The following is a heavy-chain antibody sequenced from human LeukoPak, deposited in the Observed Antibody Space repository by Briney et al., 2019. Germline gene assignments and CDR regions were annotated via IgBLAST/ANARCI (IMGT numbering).Heavy chain of an antibody. J-gene: IGHJ4*02. CDR1: GFTFSLYS. CDR3: ARSDWGLDY. CDR2: ISGSGGTI. D-gene: IGHD7-27*01. Sequence: PGGSLRLSCAASGFTFSLYSMSWVRQPPGKWLEWVSVISGSGGTIGHADSVKGRFTVSRDNSKNTLYLQMNSLRVDDTAVYYCARSDWGLDYWGQGTLVTVSS. V-gene: IGHV3-23*01.